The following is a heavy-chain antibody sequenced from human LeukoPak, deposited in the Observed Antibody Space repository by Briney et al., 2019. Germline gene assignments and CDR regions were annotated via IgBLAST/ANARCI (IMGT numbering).Heavy chain of an antibody. D-gene: IGHD3-3*01. CDR3: ARDGVGTLEF. CDR2: ISHDGSDI. V-gene: IGHV3-30*04. CDR1: GFTFSSSP. Sequence: GGSLRLSCAASGFTFSSSPMHWVRQAPGKGLEWVSVISHDGSDIYYADSVTGRFTISGDHSKNTLHLQMNSLRVEDTAVYYCARDGVGTLEFGGQGTLVTVSS. J-gene: IGHJ1*01.